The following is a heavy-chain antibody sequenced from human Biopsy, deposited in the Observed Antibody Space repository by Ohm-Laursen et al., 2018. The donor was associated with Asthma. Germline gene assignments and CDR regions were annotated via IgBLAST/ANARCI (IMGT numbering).Heavy chain of an antibody. CDR3: ARRGLSGSYLQAYFDY. J-gene: IGHJ4*02. CDR1: GGSISSSY. D-gene: IGHD1-26*01. Sequence: PGTLSLTCPVSGGSISSSYWSWIRQPPGKGLEWIGYIYYSGSTNYNPSLKSRVTISVDTSKNQFSLKLSSVTAADTAVYYCARRGLSGSYLQAYFDYWGQGTLVTVSS. V-gene: IGHV4-59*01. CDR2: IYYSGST.